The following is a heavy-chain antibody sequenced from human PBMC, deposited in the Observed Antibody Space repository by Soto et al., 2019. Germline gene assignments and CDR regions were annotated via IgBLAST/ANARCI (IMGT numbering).Heavy chain of an antibody. D-gene: IGHD7-27*01. J-gene: IGHJ4*02. CDR2: ISSSSSTI. CDR1: GFTFSSYS. V-gene: IGHV3-48*02. CDR3: ARDYFPPSLGQSEGYDY. Sequence: EVQLVESGGGLVQPGGSLRLSCAASGFTFSSYSMNWVRQAPGKGLEWVSYISSSSSTIYYADSVKGRFTISRDNAKNSLYLQMNSLRDEDTAVYYCARDYFPPSLGQSEGYDYWGQGTLVTVSS.